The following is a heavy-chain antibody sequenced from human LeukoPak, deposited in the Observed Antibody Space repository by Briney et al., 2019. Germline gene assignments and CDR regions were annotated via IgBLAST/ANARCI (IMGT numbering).Heavy chain of an antibody. J-gene: IGHJ4*02. CDR3: ATSRGPFSGSYLFSY. CDR1: GFTFSSYS. D-gene: IGHD1-26*01. CDR2: ISSSSSYI. V-gene: IGHV3-21*01. Sequence: GGSLRLSCAASGFTFSSYSMNWVRQAPGKGLEWVSSISSSSSYIYYADSVKGRFTISRDNAKNSLHLQMNSLRAEDTAVYYCATSRGPFSGSYLFSYWGQGTLVTVSS.